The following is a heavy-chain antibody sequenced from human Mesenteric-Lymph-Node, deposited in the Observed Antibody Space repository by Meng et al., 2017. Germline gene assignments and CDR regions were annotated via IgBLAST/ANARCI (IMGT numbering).Heavy chain of an antibody. CDR3: ARDLLLEGSGTYHDYVYYGMDV. Sequence: ASVKVSCKASGYTFTGYYMHWVRQAPGQGREWMGRINPNSGDTNYAQKFQGGVTMTRDTSISTAYMVLSRQRSDDTAVYYCARDLLLEGSGTYHDYVYYGMDVWGQGATVTVSS. CDR1: GYTFTGYY. J-gene: IGHJ6*02. CDR2: INPNSGDT. V-gene: IGHV1-2*02. D-gene: IGHD3-10*01.